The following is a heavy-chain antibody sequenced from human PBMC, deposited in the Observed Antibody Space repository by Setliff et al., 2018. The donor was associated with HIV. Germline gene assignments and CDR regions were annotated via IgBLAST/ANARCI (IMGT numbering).Heavy chain of an antibody. V-gene: IGHV1-69-2*01. CDR3: ATRTTGSYYDYMGV. CDR1: GFTFTDYY. Sequence: ASVKVSCKASGFTFTDYYMHWVQQAPGKGLEWMGRVDPEDGETIYAEKFQGRVTITADTSTDTAYMELSSWRSEDTAVYYCATRTTGSYYDYMGVWGRETTGTVSS. J-gene: IGHJ6*03. D-gene: IGHD1-1*01. CDR2: VDPEDGET.